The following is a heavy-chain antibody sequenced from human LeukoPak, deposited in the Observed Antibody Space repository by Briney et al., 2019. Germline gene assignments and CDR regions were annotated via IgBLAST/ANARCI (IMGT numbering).Heavy chain of an antibody. V-gene: IGHV3-30-3*01. CDR2: ISYDGSNK. D-gene: IGHD1-26*01. CDR1: GFTFSSYA. Sequence: GGSLRLSCAASGFTFSSYAMHWVRQAPGKGLEWVAVISYDGSNKYYADSVKGRFTISRDNSKNTLYLQMSSLRAEDTAVYYCAKDLKGARGYFDYWGQGTLVTVSS. CDR3: AKDLKGARGYFDY. J-gene: IGHJ4*02.